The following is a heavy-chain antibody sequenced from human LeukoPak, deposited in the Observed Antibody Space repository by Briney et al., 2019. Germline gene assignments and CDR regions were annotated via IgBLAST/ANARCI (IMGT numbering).Heavy chain of an antibody. CDR2: IYYSGST. Sequence: SETLSLTCTVSGGSISSYYWSWIRQPPGKGLEWLGYIYYSGSTNYNPSLKSRVTISVDTSKNQFSLKLSSVTAADTAVYYCARGRYSSSRRDYYYGMDVWGQGTTVTVSS. V-gene: IGHV4-59*01. D-gene: IGHD6-13*01. CDR1: GGSISSYY. J-gene: IGHJ6*02. CDR3: ARGRYSSSRRDYYYGMDV.